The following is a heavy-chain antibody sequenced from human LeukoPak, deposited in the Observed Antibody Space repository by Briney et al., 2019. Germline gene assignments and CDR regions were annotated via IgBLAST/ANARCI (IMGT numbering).Heavy chain of an antibody. D-gene: IGHD6-19*01. CDR3: ARDAGTSSGWYKSLDY. CDR1: GYTFTSYG. Sequence: ASVKVSCKASGYTFTSYGISWVRQAPGQGLEWMGWISAYNGNTNYAQRLQGRVTMTTDTSTSTAYMELRSLRSDDTAVYYCARDAGTSSGWYKSLDYWGQGTLVTVSS. CDR2: ISAYNGNT. V-gene: IGHV1-18*01. J-gene: IGHJ4*02.